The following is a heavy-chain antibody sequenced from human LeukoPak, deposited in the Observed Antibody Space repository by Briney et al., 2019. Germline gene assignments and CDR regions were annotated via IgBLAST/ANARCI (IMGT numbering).Heavy chain of an antibody. V-gene: IGHV4-38-2*02. CDR2: IYHSGST. CDR1: GYSISSGYY. CDR3: ARAGPGHGDYQFDY. Sequence: SETLSLTCTVSGYSISSGYYWGWIRQPPGKGLEWIGNIYHSGSTYYKPSLKSRVTISVDTSKNQFSLKLSSVTAADTAVYYCARAGPGHGDYQFDYWGQGTLVTVSS. J-gene: IGHJ4*02. D-gene: IGHD4-17*01.